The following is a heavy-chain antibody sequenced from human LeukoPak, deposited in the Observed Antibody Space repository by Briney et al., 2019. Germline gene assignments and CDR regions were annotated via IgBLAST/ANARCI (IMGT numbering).Heavy chain of an antibody. V-gene: IGHV4-59*01. D-gene: IGHD2-21*02. CDR2: IYYSGST. Sequence: PSETLSLTCTVSGGSISSYYWSWIRQPPGKGLEWIGYIYYSGSTNYNPSLKSRVTISVDTSKNQFSLKLSSVTAADTAVYYCARALGCGGDCYSATYGAFDIWGQGTMVTVSS. CDR1: GGSISSYY. J-gene: IGHJ3*02. CDR3: ARALGCGGDCYSATYGAFDI.